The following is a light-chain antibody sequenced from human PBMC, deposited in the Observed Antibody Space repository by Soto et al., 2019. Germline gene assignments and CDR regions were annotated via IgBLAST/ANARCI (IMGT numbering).Light chain of an antibody. V-gene: IGKV1-33*01. CDR2: DAS. J-gene: IGKJ5*01. Sequence: DIQMTQSPSSLSASLGARITITCQASQDIGNYLNWYQQKPGKAPKLLIYDASTLESGVPSRFSGSGSGTDFTFTISSLQAEDFALYYCQQSHSKPQTFGQGTRLEI. CDR3: QQSHSKPQT. CDR1: QDIGNY.